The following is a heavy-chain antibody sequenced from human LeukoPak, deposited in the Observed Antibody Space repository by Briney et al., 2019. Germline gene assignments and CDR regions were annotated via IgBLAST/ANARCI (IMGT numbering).Heavy chain of an antibody. D-gene: IGHD3-10*01. Sequence: PGGSLRLSCAASGFTFDDYAMHWVRQAPGKGLEWVSGISWNSGSIGYADSVKGRFTISRDNAKNSLYLQMNSLRAEDTALYYCAKDISRLGELPLDWGQGTLVTVSS. CDR2: ISWNSGSI. CDR3: AKDISRLGELPLD. CDR1: GFTFDDYA. J-gene: IGHJ4*02. V-gene: IGHV3-9*01.